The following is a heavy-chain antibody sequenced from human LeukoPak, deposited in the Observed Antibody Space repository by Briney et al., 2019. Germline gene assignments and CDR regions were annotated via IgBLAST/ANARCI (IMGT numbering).Heavy chain of an antibody. D-gene: IGHD2-21*01. CDR1: GFNFSDSR. Sequence: GGSLRLSCVTSGFNFSDSRMTWVRQAPGKGLQWVANVNRDGTEKRFLDSVEGRFTISRDKAKKSLYLQMSSLRPQDTAVYFCVRGDWYFESWGQGTLVTVSS. J-gene: IGHJ4*02. CDR3: VRGDWYFES. CDR2: VNRDGTEK. V-gene: IGHV3-7*04.